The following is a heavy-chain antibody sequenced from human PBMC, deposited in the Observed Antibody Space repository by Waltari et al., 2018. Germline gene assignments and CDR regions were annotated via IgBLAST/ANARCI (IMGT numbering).Heavy chain of an antibody. CDR1: GYTFLDIF. Sequence: AELVQSGAEVKKPGAPVQISCKASGYTFLDIFMHWVQQAPGKGLEWMGRIDPEDGETVYSEKFQGRVTITADTSTDTAYMELSSLTSGDTAVYYCAPLPGGSGQTFDYWGQGTLVTVSS. CDR2: IDPEDGET. D-gene: IGHD3-10*01. J-gene: IGHJ4*02. CDR3: APLPGGSGQTFDY. V-gene: IGHV1-69-2*01.